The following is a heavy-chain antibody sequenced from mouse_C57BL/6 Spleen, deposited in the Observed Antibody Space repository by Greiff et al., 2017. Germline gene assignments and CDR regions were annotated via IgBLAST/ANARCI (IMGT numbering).Heavy chain of an antibody. Sequence: EVKVVESGGGLVKPGGSLKLSCAASGFTFSSYTMSWVRQTPEKRLEWVATISGGGGNTYYPDSVKGRFTISRDNAKNTLYLQMSSLRSEDTALYYCARLYYYGSSYVRYFDYWGQGTTLTVSS. CDR1: GFTFSSYT. CDR3: ARLYYYGSSYVRYFDY. J-gene: IGHJ2*01. CDR2: ISGGGGNT. D-gene: IGHD1-1*01. V-gene: IGHV5-9*01.